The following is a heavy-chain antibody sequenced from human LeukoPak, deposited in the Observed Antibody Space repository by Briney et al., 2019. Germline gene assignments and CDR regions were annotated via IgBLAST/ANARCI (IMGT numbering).Heavy chain of an antibody. J-gene: IGHJ4*02. CDR3: ASRYSSSWYYFDY. CDR2: IYYSGST. V-gene: IGHV4-39*01. Sequence: SETLSLTCTVSGGSISSSSYYWGWIRQPPGKGLEWIGSIYYSGSTYYNPSLKSRVTISVDTSKNQFSLKLSSVTAADTAVYYCASRYSSSWYYFDYWGQGTRVTVSS. CDR1: GGSISSSSYY. D-gene: IGHD6-13*01.